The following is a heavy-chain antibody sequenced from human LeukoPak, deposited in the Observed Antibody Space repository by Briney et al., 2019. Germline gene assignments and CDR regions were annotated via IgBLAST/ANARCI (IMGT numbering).Heavy chain of an antibody. V-gene: IGHV4-39*01. D-gene: IGHD5-24*01. Sequence: SATLSLTCPVSGGSVSSSNYYWGWIRQPPGKGLEWIGSVYYSGSAYYNPSLKSRVTISLDTSKNQFSLNLSSVTAADTAVYYCARHGYKYAKCALDYWGQGTLVTVSS. CDR1: GGSVSSSNYY. CDR2: VYYSGSA. J-gene: IGHJ4*02. CDR3: ARHGYKYAKCALDY.